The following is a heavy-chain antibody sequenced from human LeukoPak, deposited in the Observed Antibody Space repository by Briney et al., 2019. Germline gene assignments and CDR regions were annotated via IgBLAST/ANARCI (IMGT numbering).Heavy chain of an antibody. J-gene: IGHJ6*03. CDR3: AMVRGAHMGLYYYYMDV. CDR1: GGSFSGYY. V-gene: IGHV4-34*01. CDR2: INHSGST. Sequence: SETLSLTCAVYGGSFSGYYWSWIRQPPGKGLEWIGEINHSGSTNYNPSLKSRVTISVDTSKNQFSLKLSSVTAADTAVYYCAMVRGAHMGLYYYYMDVWGKGTTVTISS. D-gene: IGHD3-10*01.